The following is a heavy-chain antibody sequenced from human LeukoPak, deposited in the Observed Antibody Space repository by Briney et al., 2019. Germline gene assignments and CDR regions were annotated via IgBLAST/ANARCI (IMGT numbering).Heavy chain of an antibody. CDR3: ARVTGYMTEDYFDY. Sequence: PSETLSLTCTVSGGSINSYYWSWIRQPPGKGLEWIGYIYYSWSTNYNPSLKSRVTISVDTSKNQFSLRLSSVTAADTAVYYCARVTGYMTEDYFDYWGQGTLITVSS. V-gene: IGHV4-59*01. CDR2: IYYSWST. D-gene: IGHD6-13*01. CDR1: GGSINSYY. J-gene: IGHJ4*02.